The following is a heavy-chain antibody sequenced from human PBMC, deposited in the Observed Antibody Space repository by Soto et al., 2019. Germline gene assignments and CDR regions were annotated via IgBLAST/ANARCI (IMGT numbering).Heavy chain of an antibody. CDR3: ARGPPRGYFDL. V-gene: IGHV4-34*02. Sequence: QVPPPEWGPGPFKPFENLFLHCPCYCGSFRGYYWSLVRQPPGKGLEWIGEINHSGSTNYNPSLKSRVTISVDTSKNQFSLKLSSVTAADTAVYYCARGPPRGYFDLWGRGTLVTVSS. CDR2: INHSGST. CDR1: CGSFRGYY. J-gene: IGHJ2*01.